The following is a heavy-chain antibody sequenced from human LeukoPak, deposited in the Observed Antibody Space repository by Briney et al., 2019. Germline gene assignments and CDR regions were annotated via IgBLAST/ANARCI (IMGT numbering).Heavy chain of an antibody. CDR2: ISSRSGYI. CDR3: ARDFGRYYFDY. Sequence: PGGSLRLSCAASGFTFDDYAMHWVRQAPGKGLEWVSSISSRSGYIYYADSVKGRFTISRDNAKNSLYLQMNSLRAEDTAVYYCARDFGRYYFDYWGQGTLVTVSS. D-gene: IGHD3-10*01. V-gene: IGHV3-21*01. J-gene: IGHJ4*02. CDR1: GFTFDDYA.